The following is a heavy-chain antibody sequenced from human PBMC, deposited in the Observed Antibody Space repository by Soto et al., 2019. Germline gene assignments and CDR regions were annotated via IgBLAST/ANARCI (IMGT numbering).Heavy chain of an antibody. Sequence: PAETLSLTCAVSGGSISSGDYYWVWIRHPPGKGLEWIGYIYYSGSTYYNPSLKSRVTISVDTSKNQFSLKLSSVTAADTAVYYCAREDTAMVRPFDYWGQGTLVTVSS. CDR2: IYYSGST. V-gene: IGHV4-30-4*01. J-gene: IGHJ4*02. CDR3: AREDTAMVRPFDY. D-gene: IGHD5-18*01. CDR1: GGSISSGDYY.